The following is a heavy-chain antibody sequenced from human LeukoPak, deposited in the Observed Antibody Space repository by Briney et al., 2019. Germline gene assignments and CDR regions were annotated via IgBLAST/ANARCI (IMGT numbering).Heavy chain of an antibody. V-gene: IGHV1-2*06. D-gene: IGHD6-19*01. J-gene: IGHJ3*02. Sequence: GASVKVSCKASGYTFTGYYMHWVRQAPGQGLEWMGRINPNSGGTNYAQKFQGRVTMTRDTSISTAYMELSRLRSDDTAVYYCASYSSGGYNPLDAFDIWGQGTMVTVSS. CDR3: ASYSSGGYNPLDAFDI. CDR2: INPNSGGT. CDR1: GYTFTGYY.